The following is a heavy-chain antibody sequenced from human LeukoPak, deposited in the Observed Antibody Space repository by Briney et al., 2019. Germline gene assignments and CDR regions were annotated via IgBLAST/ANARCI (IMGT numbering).Heavy chain of an antibody. CDR1: GFTVSSNY. CDR3: ARDGPYYDFWSGYSTYYYMDV. D-gene: IGHD3-3*01. J-gene: IGHJ6*03. CDR2: SYIGGST. Sequence: PGRSLRLSCAASGFTVSSNYMSWVRQAPGKGMEWVSVSYIGGSTYYADSVKGRFTTSRDNSKNTLYLQMNSLRAEDTAVYYCARDGPYYDFWSGYSTYYYMDVWGKGTTVTVSS. V-gene: IGHV3-53*01.